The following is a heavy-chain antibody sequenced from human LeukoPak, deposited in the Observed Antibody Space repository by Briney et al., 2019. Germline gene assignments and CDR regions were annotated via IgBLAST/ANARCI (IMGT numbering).Heavy chain of an antibody. V-gene: IGHV4-39*01. CDR1: GGSISSSSYH. CDR2: IYYSGST. D-gene: IGHD5-18*01. CDR3: ARRTLGPDTAMDPYWYFDL. Sequence: SETLSLTCTVSGGSISSSSYHWGWIRQPPGKGLEWIVSIYYSGSTYYNPSLKSRVTISVDTSNNQFSLKLSSVTAADTAVYYCARRTLGPDTAMDPYWYFDLWGRGTLVTVSS. J-gene: IGHJ2*01.